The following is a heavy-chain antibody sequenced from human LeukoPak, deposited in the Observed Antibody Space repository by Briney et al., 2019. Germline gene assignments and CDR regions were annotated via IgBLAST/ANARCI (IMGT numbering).Heavy chain of an antibody. V-gene: IGHV1-69*04. D-gene: IGHD6-19*01. Sequence: GASVKVSCKASGYTFTSYGISWVRQAPGQGLEWMGRIIPIFGIANYAQKFQGRVTITADKSTSTAYMELSSLRSEDTAVYYCARDSDPYSSGWEFDYWGQGTLVTVSS. J-gene: IGHJ4*02. CDR3: ARDSDPYSSGWEFDY. CDR1: GYTFTSYG. CDR2: IIPIFGIA.